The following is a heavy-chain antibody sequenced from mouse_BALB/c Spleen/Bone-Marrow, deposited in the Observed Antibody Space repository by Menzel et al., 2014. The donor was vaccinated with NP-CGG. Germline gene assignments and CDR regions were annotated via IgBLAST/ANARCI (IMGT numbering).Heavy chain of an antibody. Sequence: EVKLMESGAELVKPGASVKLSCTASGFNIKDTYMHWVKQRPEQGLEWIGRIDPANGNTKYDPKFQGKATITADTSSNTAYLQLSILTSEDTAVYYCARSRDYGSSYYAMDYWGQGTSVTVSS. V-gene: IGHV14-3*02. CDR2: IDPANGNT. D-gene: IGHD1-1*01. J-gene: IGHJ4*01. CDR1: GFNIKDTY. CDR3: ARSRDYGSSYYAMDY.